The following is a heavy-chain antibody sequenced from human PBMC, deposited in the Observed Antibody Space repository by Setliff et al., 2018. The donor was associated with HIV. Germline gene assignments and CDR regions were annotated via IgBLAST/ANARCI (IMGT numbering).Heavy chain of an antibody. CDR2: VYHSGGT. V-gene: IGHV4-39*01. CDR3: VRHTRDTSLAHYYYYIDV. CDR1: GGSISSFSYY. D-gene: IGHD5-18*01. J-gene: IGHJ6*03. Sequence: ETLSLTCTVSGGSISSFSYYWAWIRQSPGKGLEWIGNVYHSGGTDYNPSLRSRVSISVDTSKNQFSLNVNSVTAPDTAVYYCVRHTRDTSLAHYYYYIDVWGKGTTVTVSS.